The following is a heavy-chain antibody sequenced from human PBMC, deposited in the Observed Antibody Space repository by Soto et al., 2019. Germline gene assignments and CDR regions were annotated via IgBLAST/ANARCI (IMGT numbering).Heavy chain of an antibody. CDR3: TKDSHWGIISPTHDH. J-gene: IGHJ4*02. Sequence: SETLSLTCAVYGGSFSGYYWSWIRQPPGKGLEWIGEINHSGSTNYNPSLKSRVTISVDNSKNLLLLQMNSLRVEDTAIYYCTKDSHWGIISPTHDHWGQGTQVTVSS. V-gene: IGHV4-34*01. CDR2: INHSGST. D-gene: IGHD3-16*01. CDR1: GGSFSGYY.